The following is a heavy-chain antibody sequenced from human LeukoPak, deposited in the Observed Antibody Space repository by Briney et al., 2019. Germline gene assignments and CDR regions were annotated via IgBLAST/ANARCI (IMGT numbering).Heavy chain of an antibody. CDR2: ISYDGSNK. CDR1: GFTFSSYG. CDR3: AKDLKFWAGYSSGWSNLFDY. Sequence: LPGGSLRLSCAASGFTFSSYGMHWVRQAPGKGLEWVAVISYDGSNKYYADSVKGRFTISRDNSKNTLYLQMNSLRAEDTAVYYCAKDLKFWAGYSSGWSNLFDYWGQGTLVTVSS. J-gene: IGHJ4*02. V-gene: IGHV3-30*18. D-gene: IGHD6-19*01.